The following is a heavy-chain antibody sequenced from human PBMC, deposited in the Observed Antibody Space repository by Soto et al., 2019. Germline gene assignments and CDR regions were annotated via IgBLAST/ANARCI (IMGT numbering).Heavy chain of an antibody. Sequence: PGGSLRLSCTASGFTFGDYAMSWFRQAPGKGLEWVGFIRSKAYGGTTEYAASVKGRFTISRDDSKSIAYLQMNSLKTEDTAVYYCTRSLGYDSSLPDYWGQGTLVTVSS. CDR2: IRSKAYGGTT. CDR1: GFTFGDYA. V-gene: IGHV3-49*03. D-gene: IGHD3-22*01. J-gene: IGHJ4*02. CDR3: TRSLGYDSSLPDY.